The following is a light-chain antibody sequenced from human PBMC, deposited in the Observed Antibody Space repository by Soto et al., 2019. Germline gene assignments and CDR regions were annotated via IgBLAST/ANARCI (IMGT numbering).Light chain of an antibody. CDR2: NDD. V-gene: IGLV1-44*01. CDR3: SSWDDSLNVVV. Sequence: QSVLTQPPSASGTPGQRVTISGSGGSSTIGGNTVNWYQQLPGTAPKLLIYNDDERPSGVPDRFTGSKSGTSSSLAISGLQSDDEADYYCSSWDDSLNVVVFGGGTKLTVL. CDR1: SSTIGGNT. J-gene: IGLJ2*01.